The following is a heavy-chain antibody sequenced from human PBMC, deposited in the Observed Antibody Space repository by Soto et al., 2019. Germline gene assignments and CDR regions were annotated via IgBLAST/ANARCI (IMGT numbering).Heavy chain of an antibody. CDR2: INAGNGNT. Sequence: QVQLVQSGAEEKKPGDSVKVSCKASGYTFSRYAMHWVRQAPGQRLEWMGWINAGNGNTKYSQKFQGRVTITRDTSANTAYMELSSLRSEDTAVYYCARGPPCCWIDPWGQGTLVTVSS. CDR1: GYTFSRYA. J-gene: IGHJ5*02. CDR3: ARGPPCCWIDP. D-gene: IGHD3-10*02. V-gene: IGHV1-3*05.